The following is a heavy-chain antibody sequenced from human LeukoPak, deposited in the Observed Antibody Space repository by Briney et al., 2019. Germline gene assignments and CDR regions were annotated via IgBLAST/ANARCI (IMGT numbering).Heavy chain of an antibody. CDR3: AREGATKGLGGNFDY. D-gene: IGHD5-12*01. CDR2: IKQDGSEK. V-gene: IGHV3-7*01. CDR1: GFTFSSYW. J-gene: IGHJ4*02. Sequence: GGSLRLSCAASGFTFSSYWMSWVRQAPGKGLEWVANIKQDGSEKYYVDSEKGRFTISRDNAKNSLYLQMNSLRAEDTAVYYCAREGATKGLGGNFDYWGQGTLVTVSS.